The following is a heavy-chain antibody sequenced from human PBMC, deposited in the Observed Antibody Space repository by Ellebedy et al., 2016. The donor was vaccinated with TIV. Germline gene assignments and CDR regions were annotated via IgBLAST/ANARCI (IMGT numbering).Heavy chain of an antibody. CDR1: GGSISSYY. CDR2: IYYSGST. CDR3: ARTRGWFDP. Sequence: MPSETLSLTCPVSGGSISSYYWSWIRQPPGKGLEWIGYIYYSGSTNYNPSLKSRVTISVDTSKNQFSLKLSSVTAADTAVYYCARTRGWFDPWGQGTLVTVSS. J-gene: IGHJ5*02. V-gene: IGHV4-59*08.